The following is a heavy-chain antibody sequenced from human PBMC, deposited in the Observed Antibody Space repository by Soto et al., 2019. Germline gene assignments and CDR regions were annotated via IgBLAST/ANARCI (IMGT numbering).Heavy chain of an antibody. J-gene: IGHJ4*02. CDR1: GASVSHGY. CDR2: IFSSGST. CDR3: ARQRRDFDY. Sequence: SSETLSLTCNVSGASVSHGYWSWIRQPPGKGLQWIGYIFSSGSTNYNPSLKSRVTISVNTSKNQFSLNLNSVTAADTAVYYCARQRRDFDYWGQGSLVTVSS. V-gene: IGHV4-59*08.